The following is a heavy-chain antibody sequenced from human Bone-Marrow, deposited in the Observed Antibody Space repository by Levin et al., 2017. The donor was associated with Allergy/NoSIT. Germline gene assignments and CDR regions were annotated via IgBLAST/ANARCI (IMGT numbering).Heavy chain of an antibody. CDR3: AREAATDGFSFDY. CDR1: GFTFSLYG. D-gene: IGHD5-24*01. CDR2: IWSDGSNR. V-gene: IGHV3-33*01. Sequence: GESLKISCATSGFTFSLYGMHWVRQAPGKGLEWVAVIWSDGSNRNYGDSVRGRFSISRDNSKNTLFLQMNSLRAEDTAVYYCAREAATDGFSFDYWGQGSLVTVSS. J-gene: IGHJ4*02.